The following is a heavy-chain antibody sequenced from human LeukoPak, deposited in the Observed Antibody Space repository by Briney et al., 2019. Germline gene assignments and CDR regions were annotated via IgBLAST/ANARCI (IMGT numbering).Heavy chain of an antibody. CDR1: GYTFTSYD. J-gene: IGHJ4*02. Sequence: ASVNVSCKASGYTFTSYDINWVRQATGQGLEWMGWISAYNGNTNYAQKLQGRVTMTSDTSTSTAYMELRSLRSDDTAVYYCALFPGLDYWGQGTLVTVSS. D-gene: IGHD3/OR15-3a*01. CDR2: ISAYNGNT. CDR3: ALFPGLDY. V-gene: IGHV1-18*01.